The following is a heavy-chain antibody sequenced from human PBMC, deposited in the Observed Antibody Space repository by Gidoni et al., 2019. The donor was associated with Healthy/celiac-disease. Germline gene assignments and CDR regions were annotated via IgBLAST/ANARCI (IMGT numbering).Heavy chain of an antibody. Sequence: QVTLKESGPVLVKPTETLTLTCTVSGFSLSNARMGVSWIRQPPGKALEWLAHIFSNDEKTYSTSLKSRLTISKDTSKSQVVLTMTNMDPVDTATYYCARTVWFGELLDYYYYYGMDVWGQGTTVTVSS. CDR3: ARTVWFGELLDYYYYYGMDV. J-gene: IGHJ6*02. CDR2: IFSNDEK. CDR1: GFSLSNARMG. V-gene: IGHV2-26*01. D-gene: IGHD3-10*01.